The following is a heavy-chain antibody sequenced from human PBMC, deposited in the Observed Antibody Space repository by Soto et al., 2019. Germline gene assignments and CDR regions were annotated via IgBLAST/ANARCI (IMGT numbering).Heavy chain of an antibody. CDR1: GGTFSSYT. CDR2: IIPILGIA. CDR3: ASADIVVVPAAPTNMGAEDYFDY. J-gene: IGHJ4*02. D-gene: IGHD2-2*01. Sequence: QVQLVQSGAEVKKPGSSVKVSCKASGGTFSSYTISWVRQAPGQGLEWMGRIIPILGIANYEQKFQGRVKINAEKSTSTAYMELSSLRTEDTAVYYCASADIVVVPAAPTNMGAEDYFDYRGQGTLVTVSS. V-gene: IGHV1-69*02.